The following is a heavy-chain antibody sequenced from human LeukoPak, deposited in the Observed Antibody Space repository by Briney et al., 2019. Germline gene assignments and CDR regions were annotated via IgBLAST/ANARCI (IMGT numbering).Heavy chain of an antibody. CDR3: ASQHYYGSGSYRDAFDI. CDR2: IYYSGST. V-gene: IGHV4-59*12. Sequence: SETLSLTCTVSGGSISSYYWSWIRQPPGKGLEWIGYIYYSGSTNCNPSLKSRVTISVDTSKNQLSLKLSSVTAADTAVYYCASQHYYGSGSYRDAFDIWGQGTMVTVSS. CDR1: GGSISSYY. J-gene: IGHJ3*02. D-gene: IGHD3-10*01.